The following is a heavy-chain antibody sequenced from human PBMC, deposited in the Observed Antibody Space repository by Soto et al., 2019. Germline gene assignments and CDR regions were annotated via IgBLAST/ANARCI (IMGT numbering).Heavy chain of an antibody. Sequence: QVQLVQSGAEVKKPGASVKVSCKASGYTFTNYYMHWVRQAPGQGLEWMGIINPSAGSATYAQKFQGRVTMTRDTSTITLYMELSSLRSEDTAVYYCARDEAYCGGDCYSWFDPWGQGTLVTVSS. D-gene: IGHD2-21*02. CDR2: INPSAGSA. CDR3: ARDEAYCGGDCYSWFDP. CDR1: GYTFTNYY. J-gene: IGHJ5*02. V-gene: IGHV1-46*01.